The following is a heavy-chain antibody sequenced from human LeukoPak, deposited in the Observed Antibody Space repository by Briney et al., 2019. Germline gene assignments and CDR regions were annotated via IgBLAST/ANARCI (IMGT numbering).Heavy chain of an antibody. CDR3: ARTNAYYDFWSGYYY. CDR1: GGTFSSYA. D-gene: IGHD3-3*01. Sequence: SVKVSCKASGGTFSSYAISWVRQAPGQGLEWMGGIIPIFGTANFAQKFQGRVTITADESTSTAYMELSSLRSEDTAVYYCARTNAYYDFWSGYYYWGQGTLVTVSS. J-gene: IGHJ4*02. CDR2: IIPIFGTA. V-gene: IGHV1-69*13.